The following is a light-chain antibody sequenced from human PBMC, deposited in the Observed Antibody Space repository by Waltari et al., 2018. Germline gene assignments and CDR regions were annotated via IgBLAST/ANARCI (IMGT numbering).Light chain of an antibody. CDR1: SSDIGRFNV. V-gene: IGLV2-23*02. J-gene: IGLJ3*02. Sequence: QSPLTKPASVSGSRGQSITISCSGSSSDIGRFNVVSWYQHHPGKAPNLLIYGVNNRPSGVANRFSGSKSGNTASLTIPGLQAEDEADYYCSSYAGSVVFGGGTKLTV. CDR3: SSYAGSVV. CDR2: GVN.